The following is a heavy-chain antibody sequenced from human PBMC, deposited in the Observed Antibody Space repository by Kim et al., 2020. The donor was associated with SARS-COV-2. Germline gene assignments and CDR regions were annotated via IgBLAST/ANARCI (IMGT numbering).Heavy chain of an antibody. D-gene: IGHD2-8*01. CDR3: ARDLDIVLMAAHPPPVDP. J-gene: IGHJ5*02. V-gene: IGHV1-18*01. CDR2: ISAYNGNT. Sequence: ASVKVSCKASGYTFTSYGISWVRQAPGQGLEWMGWISAYNGNTNYAQKLQGRVTMTTDTSTSTAYMELRSLRSDDTAVYYCARDLDIVLMAAHPPPVDPWGQGTLVTVSS. CDR1: GYTFTSYG.